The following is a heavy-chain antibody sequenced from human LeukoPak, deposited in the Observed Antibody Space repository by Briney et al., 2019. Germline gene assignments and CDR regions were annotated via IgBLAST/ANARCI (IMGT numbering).Heavy chain of an antibody. J-gene: IGHJ4*02. CDR3: AKDGIGGIYYDSSGYFDY. CDR1: GFTFNNYA. Sequence: PGESLRLSCAASGFTFNNYAMSWVRQAPGKGLEWVSAISGSGGSTYYADPLKGRFTISRDNSKNTLYLQMNSLRAEDTALYYCAKDGIGGIYYDSSGYFDYWGQGTLVTVSS. V-gene: IGHV3-23*01. D-gene: IGHD3-22*01. CDR2: ISGSGGST.